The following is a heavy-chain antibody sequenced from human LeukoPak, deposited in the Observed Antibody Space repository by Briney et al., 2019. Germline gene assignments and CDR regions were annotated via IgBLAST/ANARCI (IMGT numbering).Heavy chain of an antibody. D-gene: IGHD1-26*01. CDR1: GFTFNIYG. CDR2: IWHDGSNA. CDR3: VRGCSGNYASKYAFEI. V-gene: IGHV3-33*01. J-gene: IGHJ3*02. Sequence: PGTSLRLSCAASGFTFNIYGIHWFRQAPGKGLEWVAIIWHDGSNAYHADSVKGRFTISRDNSKNIVYLQMNSLRVEDTAVYYCVRGCSGNYASKYAFEIWGQGTMVTVSP.